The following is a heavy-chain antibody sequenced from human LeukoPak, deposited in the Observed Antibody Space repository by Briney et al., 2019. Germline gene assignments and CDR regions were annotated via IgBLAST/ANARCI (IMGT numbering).Heavy chain of an antibody. J-gene: IGHJ4*02. D-gene: IGHD5-12*01. CDR2: INPNSGST. CDR1: GYTFIGYW. CDR3: ARGGGNYDLDY. Sequence: ASVKVSCKASGYTFIGYWLYWVRQAPGQGLEWMGWINPNSGSTDFAQKFQGRLTMTRDTSISTAYMELSRLRSDDTAVYFCARGGGNYDLDYWGQGALVTVSS. V-gene: IGHV1-2*02.